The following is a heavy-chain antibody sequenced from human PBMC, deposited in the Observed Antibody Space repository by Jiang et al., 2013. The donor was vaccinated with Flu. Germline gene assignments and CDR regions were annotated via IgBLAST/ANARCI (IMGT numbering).Heavy chain of an antibody. D-gene: IGHD2-2*02. CDR3: ARDRVVPAAIQDYYYYYGMDV. CDR2: IYYSGST. V-gene: IGHV4-59*01. J-gene: IGHJ6*02. Sequence: TLSLTCTVSGGSISSYYWSWIRQPPGKGLEWIGYIYYSGSTNYNPSLKSRVTISVDTSKNQFSLKLSSVTAADTAVYYCARDRVVPAAIQDYYYYYGMDVWGQGTTVTVSS. CDR1: GGSISSYY.